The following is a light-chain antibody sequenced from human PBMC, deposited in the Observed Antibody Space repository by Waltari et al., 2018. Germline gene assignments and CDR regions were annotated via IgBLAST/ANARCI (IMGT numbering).Light chain of an antibody. V-gene: IGKV1-9*01. CDR1: QDISSY. CDR2: KAS. Sequence: DIQMTQSPSSLSASVGDRVTISCRASQDISSYLAWYQQKPGKAPKLMIYKASTLQSGVPSRFNGSGSGTDFTLIISNLQPEDFATYYCQQHNSNPLTFGGGTKVEIK. J-gene: IGKJ4*01. CDR3: QQHNSNPLT.